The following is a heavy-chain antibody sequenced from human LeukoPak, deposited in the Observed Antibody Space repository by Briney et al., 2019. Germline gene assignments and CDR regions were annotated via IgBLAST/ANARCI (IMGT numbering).Heavy chain of an antibody. D-gene: IGHD6-19*01. Sequence: GGSLRLSCAASGFTFSSYWMHWVRQAPGKGLVWVSRINSDGSSTSYADSVKGRFTISRDNAENTLYLQMNSLRAEDTAVYYCARQSVAGTSYYYGMDVWGQGTTVTVSS. CDR2: INSDGSST. CDR3: ARQSVAGTSYYYGMDV. V-gene: IGHV3-74*01. J-gene: IGHJ6*02. CDR1: GFTFSSYW.